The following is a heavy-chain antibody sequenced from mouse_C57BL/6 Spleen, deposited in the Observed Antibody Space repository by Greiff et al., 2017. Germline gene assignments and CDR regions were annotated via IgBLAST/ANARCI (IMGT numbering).Heavy chain of an antibody. J-gene: IGHJ2*01. Sequence: QVQLQQPGAELVRPGTSVKLSCKASGYTFTSYWMHWVKQRPGQGLEWIGVIDPSDSYTNYNQKLKGKATLTVDTSSSTAYMQLSSLTSEDSSVYYCVRWLPFGDWGQGTTLTFST. CDR1: GYTFTSYW. CDR3: VRWLPFGD. V-gene: IGHV1-59*01. D-gene: IGHD2-3*01. CDR2: IDPSDSYT.